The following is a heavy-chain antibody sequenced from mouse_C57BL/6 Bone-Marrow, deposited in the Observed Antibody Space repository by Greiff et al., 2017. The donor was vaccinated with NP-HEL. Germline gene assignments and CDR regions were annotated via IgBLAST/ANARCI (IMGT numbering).Heavy chain of an antibody. CDR1: GYTFTDYY. D-gene: IGHD1-2*01. J-gene: IGHJ3*01. CDR2: INPYNGGT. CDR3: ARGITTASSKGFAY. V-gene: IGHV1-19*01. Sequence: EVQLQQSGPVLVKPGASVKMSCKASGYTFTDYYMNWVKQSHGKSLEWIGVINPYNGGTSYNQKFKSKATLTVDKSSSTAYMELNSLTSEDSAVYYCARGITTASSKGFAYWGQGTLVTVSA.